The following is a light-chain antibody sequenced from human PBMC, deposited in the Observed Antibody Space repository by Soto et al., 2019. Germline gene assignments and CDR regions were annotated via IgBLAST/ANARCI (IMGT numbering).Light chain of an antibody. CDR1: QSISSH. J-gene: IGKJ1*01. CDR2: AAS. Sequence: DIELTQSPSSLSAYVGDRVTITCRASQSISSHLNWYHHEPGKAPKLLIYAASSLQSGVPSRFSGSGSGTNFTLTISSLQPEDFATYYCQQSYSTPRTFGKGTKV. CDR3: QQSYSTPRT. V-gene: IGKV1-39*01.